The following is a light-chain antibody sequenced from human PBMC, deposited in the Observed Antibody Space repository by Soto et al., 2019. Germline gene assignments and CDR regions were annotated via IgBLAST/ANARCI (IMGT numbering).Light chain of an antibody. V-gene: IGKV3-20*01. CDR2: RAS. CDR1: QRVSSGF. J-gene: IGKJ4*01. Sequence: EIVLTQSPDTLSLSPGERATLSCRASQRVSSGFLAWYQQKPGQAPRLLIYRASTRATGIPDRFTGSGSGTDFTLTISRLEPEDFAVYYCQQYESSPITFGGGTKVEIK. CDR3: QQYESSPIT.